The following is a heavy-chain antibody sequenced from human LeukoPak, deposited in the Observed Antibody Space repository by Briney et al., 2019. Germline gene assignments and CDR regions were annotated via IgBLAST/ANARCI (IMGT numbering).Heavy chain of an antibody. CDR1: GGYISSYY. Sequence: PSETLSLTCTVSGGYISSYYWSWIRQPPGKGLEWIGYIYYSGSTNYNPSLKSRVTISVDTSKNQFSLKLSSVTAADTAVYYCARIPPLYYYDSSGYPYFDYWGQGTLVTVSS. CDR3: ARIPPLYYYDSSGYPYFDY. CDR2: IYYSGST. D-gene: IGHD3-22*01. J-gene: IGHJ4*02. V-gene: IGHV4-59*01.